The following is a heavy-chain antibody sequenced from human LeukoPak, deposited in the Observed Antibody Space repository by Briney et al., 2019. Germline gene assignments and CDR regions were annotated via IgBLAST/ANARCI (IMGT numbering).Heavy chain of an antibody. CDR2: NYPGDSDS. J-gene: IGHJ4*02. Sequence: HGESLHPPCQSSGCSFSNYWLGWVRQMPGKGLEWMGINYPGDSDSRFSPSFQGQVTISADKSVSTAYLQWRSLRASDTAIYYCARASTDNAGWHRGSFDDWGQGTLVTVSS. CDR3: ARASTDNAGWHRGSFDD. D-gene: IGHD6-19*01. V-gene: IGHV5-51*01. CDR1: GCSFSNYW.